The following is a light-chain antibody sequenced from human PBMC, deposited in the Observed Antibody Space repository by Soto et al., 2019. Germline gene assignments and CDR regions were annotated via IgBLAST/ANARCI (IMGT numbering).Light chain of an antibody. CDR3: QQYNNLPLYT. J-gene: IGKJ2*01. CDR1: QSVGGN. V-gene: IGKV3-15*01. Sequence: EIVMTQSPATLSVSPGERATLSCRASQSVGGNLAWYQQRPGRAPRLLIYDASTRATDIPARFSGSGSGTEFTLTISRLLSEDFALYYCQQYNNLPLYTFCQGTKLEIK. CDR2: DAS.